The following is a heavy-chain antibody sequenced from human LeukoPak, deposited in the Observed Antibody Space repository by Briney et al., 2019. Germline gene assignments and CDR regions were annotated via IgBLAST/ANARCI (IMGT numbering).Heavy chain of an antibody. CDR1: GFTLGGHD. D-gene: IGHD5-18*01. J-gene: IGHJ4*02. CDR3: VREARGYHYTYFDY. Sequence: GGSPRLSCTASGFTLGGHDMHWVRQTTGDGLEWVAAVSAGHHAFYAGSVKGRFTVSREDAKNSLYLQMNSLRAGDTAVYYCVREARGYHYTYFDYWGQGSLVTVSS. V-gene: IGHV3-13*01. CDR2: VSAGHHA.